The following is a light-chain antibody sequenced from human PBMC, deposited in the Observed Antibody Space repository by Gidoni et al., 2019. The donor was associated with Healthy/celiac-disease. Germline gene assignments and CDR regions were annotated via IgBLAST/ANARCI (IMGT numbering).Light chain of an antibody. J-gene: IGLJ2*01. V-gene: IGLV1-44*01. Sequence: QSVLTQPPSASGTPWQRVTISCSGSSPNIGSTTGNWYQQLPGTAPKLLIYSNNQRPSGVPDRFSGSKSGTSASLAISGLQSENEADYYCAAWDDSLNGVVFGGGTKLTVL. CDR1: SPNIGSTT. CDR2: SNN. CDR3: AAWDDSLNGVV.